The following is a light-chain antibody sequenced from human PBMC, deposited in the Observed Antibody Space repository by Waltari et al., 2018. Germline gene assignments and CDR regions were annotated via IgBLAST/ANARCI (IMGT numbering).Light chain of an antibody. V-gene: IGKV1-39*01. CDR2: AAS. CDR1: QSISSY. J-gene: IGKJ1*01. Sequence: DIQMTQSPSSLSASVADRVTITCRASQSISSYLNWYQQKPGKAPKLLIYAASSLQSGVPSRFSGSGSGTDFTLTISSLQPEDFATYYCQQSYSTLLTFGQGTKVEIK. CDR3: QQSYSTLLT.